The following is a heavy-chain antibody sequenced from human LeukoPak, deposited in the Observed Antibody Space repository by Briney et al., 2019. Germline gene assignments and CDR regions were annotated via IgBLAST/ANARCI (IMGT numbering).Heavy chain of an antibody. CDR3: ARDIYYGSGSYDY. Sequence: PGGPLRLSCAASGFTFSSYWMSWVRQAPGKGLEWVANIKQDGSEKYYVDSVKGRFTISRDNAKNSLYLQMNSLRAEDTAVYYCARDIYYGSGSYDYWGQGTLVTVSS. J-gene: IGHJ4*02. CDR1: GFTFSSYW. V-gene: IGHV3-7*01. CDR2: IKQDGSEK. D-gene: IGHD3-10*01.